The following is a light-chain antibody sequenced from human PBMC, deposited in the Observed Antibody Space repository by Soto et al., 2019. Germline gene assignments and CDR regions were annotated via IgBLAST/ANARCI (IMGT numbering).Light chain of an antibody. V-gene: IGKV1-5*01. J-gene: IGKJ2*01. CDR2: DVS. CDR1: SSSKW. CDR3: QHTTDFT. Sequence: DIQVTQSPSTLSASVGDRVTMTCRSSSKWLAWYQKKPGKAPKLLIYDVSNLERGVPPRFSGSTSGAESTLTITGLQPDDLGTYYCQHTTDFTFGQGTKVDI.